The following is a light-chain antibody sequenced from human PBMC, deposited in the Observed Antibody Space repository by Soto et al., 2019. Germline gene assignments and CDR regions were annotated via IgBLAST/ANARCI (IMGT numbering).Light chain of an antibody. V-gene: IGLV2-14*01. CDR3: SSYSSAIAFV. Sequence: QSALTQPASVSGSPGQSITISCTGTSSDIGAYNYVSWYQQHPGKAPKLMIYEGTNRPSGISNRFSGSRSGNTASLSISGLQAEDEADYYCSSYSSAIAFVFGTGTKVTVL. CDR1: SSDIGAYNY. J-gene: IGLJ1*01. CDR2: EGT.